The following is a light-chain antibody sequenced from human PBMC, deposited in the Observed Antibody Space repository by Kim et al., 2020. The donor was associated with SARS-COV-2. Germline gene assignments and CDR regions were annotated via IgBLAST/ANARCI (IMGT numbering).Light chain of an antibody. V-gene: IGLV2-8*01. CDR1: SSDVGGYNF. Sequence: QSALTQPPSASGSPGQSVTISCTGTSSDVGGYNFVSWYQQHPGEAPKLIIYEVSKRPSGVPDRFSGSKSGNTASLTVSGLQAEDEADYYCSSYARRNNFGFGTGTKVTGL. J-gene: IGLJ1*01. CDR2: EVS. CDR3: SSYARRNNFG.